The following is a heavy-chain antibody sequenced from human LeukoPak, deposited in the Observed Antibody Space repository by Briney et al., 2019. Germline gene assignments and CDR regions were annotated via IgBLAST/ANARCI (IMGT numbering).Heavy chain of an antibody. CDR1: GFTFRSYA. V-gene: IGHV3-23*01. CDR3: AKNLGNIVGATTGDY. CDR2: IAATGGST. D-gene: IGHD1-26*01. J-gene: IGHJ4*02. Sequence: GGALRLSCAVSGFTFRSYAMSWVRHAPGEVLEWVSTIAATGGSTYAADSVKGRFTISRDNSKNTLYLQMNSLRAEDTAIYDCAKNLGNIVGATTGDYWGQGTLVTVSS.